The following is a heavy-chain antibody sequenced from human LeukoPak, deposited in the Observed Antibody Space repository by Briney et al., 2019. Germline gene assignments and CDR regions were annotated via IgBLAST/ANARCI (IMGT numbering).Heavy chain of an antibody. D-gene: IGHD3-3*01. CDR1: GYTFTSYD. Sequence: ASAKVSCKASGYTFTSYDINWVRQATGQGLEWMGWMNPNSGNTGYAQKFQGRVTMTGNTSISTAYMELSSLRSEDTAVYYCARGPQLEHYDFWSGYWGIGHYYYYYGMDVWGQGTTVTVSS. CDR2: MNPNSGNT. CDR3: ARGPQLEHYDFWSGYWGIGHYYYYYGMDV. J-gene: IGHJ6*02. V-gene: IGHV1-8*01.